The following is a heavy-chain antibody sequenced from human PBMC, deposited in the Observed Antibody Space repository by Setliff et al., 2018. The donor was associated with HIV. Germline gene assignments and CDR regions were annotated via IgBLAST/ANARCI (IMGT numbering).Heavy chain of an antibody. CDR1: GFTFSNYE. CDR2: ISSSSSTI. D-gene: IGHD6-13*01. J-gene: IGHJ4*02. CDR3: ARSRAAGFDY. Sequence: PGGSLRLSCAASGFTFSNYEMNWVRQAPGKGLEWVSYISSSSSTIYYADSVKGRFTISRDNAKNSLYLQMNSLRAEDTAVYYCARSRAAGFDYWGQGTLVTVSS. V-gene: IGHV3-48*01.